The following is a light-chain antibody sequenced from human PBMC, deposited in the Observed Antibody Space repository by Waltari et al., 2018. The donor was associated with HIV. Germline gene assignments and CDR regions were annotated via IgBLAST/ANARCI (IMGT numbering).Light chain of an antibody. J-gene: IGLJ3*02. V-gene: IGLV2-18*02. CDR2: EVS. Sequence: QSALTQPPSVSGSPGQSVTIPCTGTSSDVGSYNRVSWYHQPPGTAPKLMVYEVSNRPSGVPDRFSGSKSGNTASLTISGLQAEDEADYYCGSYTSSSTWVFGGGTKLTVL. CDR1: SSDVGSYNR. CDR3: GSYTSSSTWV.